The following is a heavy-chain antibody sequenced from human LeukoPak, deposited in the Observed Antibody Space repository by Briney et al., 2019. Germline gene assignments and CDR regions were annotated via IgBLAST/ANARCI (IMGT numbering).Heavy chain of an antibody. V-gene: IGHV1-69*05. J-gene: IGHJ4*02. CDR3: ASTRQASYPRGYFDY. Sequence: GSSVKVSCKASGGTFSSYAISWVRQAPGQGLEWMGGIIPIFGTANYAQKFQGRVTITTDESTSTAYMELSSLRSDDTAVYYCASTRQASYPRGYFDYWGQGTLVTVSS. D-gene: IGHD2-15*01. CDR1: GGTFSSYA. CDR2: IIPIFGTA.